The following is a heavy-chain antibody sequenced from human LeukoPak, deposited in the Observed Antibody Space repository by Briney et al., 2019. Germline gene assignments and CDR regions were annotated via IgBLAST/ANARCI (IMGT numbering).Heavy chain of an antibody. D-gene: IGHD6-13*01. CDR3: ATLVRYSSSWYTGLGYFDY. Sequence: LWASVKVSCKASGYTFTSYGISWVRQAPGQGLEWMGWISAYNGNTNDAQRLQGRVTMTTDTSPSTAYMELRSLRSDDTAVYYCATLVRYSSSWYTGLGYFDYWGQGTLVTVSS. J-gene: IGHJ4*02. V-gene: IGHV1-18*01. CDR2: ISAYNGNT. CDR1: GYTFTSYG.